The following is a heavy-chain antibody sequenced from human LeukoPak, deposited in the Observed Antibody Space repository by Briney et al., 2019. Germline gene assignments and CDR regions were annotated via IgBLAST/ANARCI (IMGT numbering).Heavy chain of an antibody. V-gene: IGHV1-69*05. J-gene: IGHJ1*01. CDR1: GGTFSSYA. D-gene: IGHD3-3*01. Sequence: SVKVSXKASGGTFSSYAISWVRQAPGQGLEWMGRIIPIFGTANYAQKFQGRVTITTDESTSTAYMELSSLRFEDTAVYYCARDSTPTYYDFWSGSESSAEYFQHWGQGTLVTVSS. CDR2: IIPIFGTA. CDR3: ARDSTPTYYDFWSGSESSAEYFQH.